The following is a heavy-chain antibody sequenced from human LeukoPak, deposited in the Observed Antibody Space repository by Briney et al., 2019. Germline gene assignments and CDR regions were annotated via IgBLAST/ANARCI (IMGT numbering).Heavy chain of an antibody. D-gene: IGHD6-19*01. J-gene: IGHJ6*03. V-gene: IGHV4-34*01. Sequence: SETLSLTCAVYGGSFSGYYWSWIRQPPGKGLEWIGEINHSGSTNCNPSLKSRVTISVDTSKNQFSLKLSSVTAADTAVYYCARQPGIAVAGTVEGYYYYYMDVWGKGTTVTVSS. CDR1: GGSFSGYY. CDR3: ARQPGIAVAGTVEGYYYYYMDV. CDR2: INHSGST.